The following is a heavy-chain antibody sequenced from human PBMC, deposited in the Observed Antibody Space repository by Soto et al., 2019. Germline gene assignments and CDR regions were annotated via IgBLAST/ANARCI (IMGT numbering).Heavy chain of an antibody. Sequence: PSQTLSLTCAISGDSVSSNSAAWNWIRQSPSRGLEWLGGTYYRSNWYSDYAVSVKSRITINPDTSKNQFALHLNSVTPEATPIYYCARNNSGRYASWGQGILVTVSS. V-gene: IGHV6-1*01. CDR2: TYYRSNWYS. J-gene: IGHJ5*02. CDR1: GDSVSSNSAA. D-gene: IGHD6-19*01. CDR3: ARNNSGRYAS.